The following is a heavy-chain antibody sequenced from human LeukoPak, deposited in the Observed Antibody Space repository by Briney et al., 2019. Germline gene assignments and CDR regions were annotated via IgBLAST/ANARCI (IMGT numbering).Heavy chain of an antibody. Sequence: PGGSLRLSCAASGFTFSSYWMHWVRQVPGKGLGWVSRINSDGSSTSYADSVKGRFTISRDNAKNRLYVQKNSLRAEDTAVYYCSTGWGHAFDIWGRGTMVTVSS. J-gene: IGHJ3*02. CDR2: INSDGSST. CDR3: STGWGHAFDI. V-gene: IGHV3-74*01. CDR1: GFTFSSYW. D-gene: IGHD3-16*01.